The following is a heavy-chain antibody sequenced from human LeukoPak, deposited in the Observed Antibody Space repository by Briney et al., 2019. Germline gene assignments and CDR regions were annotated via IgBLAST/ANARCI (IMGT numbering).Heavy chain of an antibody. CDR3: ARGRGHYYDSSGYSPYDY. D-gene: IGHD3-22*01. CDR2: IIPIFGTA. J-gene: IGHJ4*02. V-gene: IGHV1-69*05. Sequence: ASVKVSCKASGGTFSSYAISWVRQAPGQGLEWMGGIIPIFGTANYAQKFQGRVTITTDESTSTAYMELSSLRSEDTAVYYCARGRGHYYDSSGYSPYDYWGQGTLVTVSS. CDR1: GGTFSSYA.